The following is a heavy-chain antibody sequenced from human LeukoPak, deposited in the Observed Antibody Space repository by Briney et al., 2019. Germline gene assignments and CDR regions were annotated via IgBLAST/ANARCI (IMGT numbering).Heavy chain of an antibody. CDR3: ARDVVGATTYWFDP. CDR2: IYTSGST. D-gene: IGHD1-26*01. CDR1: GGSISSYY. Sequence: SETQSLTCTVSGGSISSYYWSWIRQPAGKGLEWIGRIYTSGSTNYNPSLKSRVTMSVDTSKNQFSLKLSSVTAADTAVYYCARDVVGATTYWFDPWGQGTLVTVSS. V-gene: IGHV4-4*07. J-gene: IGHJ5*02.